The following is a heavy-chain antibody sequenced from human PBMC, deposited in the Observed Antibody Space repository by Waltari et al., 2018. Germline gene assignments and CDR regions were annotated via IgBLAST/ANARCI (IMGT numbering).Heavy chain of an antibody. CDR1: GGSFSGYY. V-gene: IGHV4-34*01. Sequence: QVQLQQWGAGLLKPSETLSLTCAVYGGSFSGYYWSWIRQPPGKGLEGIGESKHSGSTNYDPSLKSRITISVDTSKNQCSLKLSSVTAADTAVYYCARGRTAMRRILIDYWGQGTLVTVSS. CDR3: ARGRTAMRRILIDY. J-gene: IGHJ4*02. D-gene: IGHD5-18*01. CDR2: SKHSGST.